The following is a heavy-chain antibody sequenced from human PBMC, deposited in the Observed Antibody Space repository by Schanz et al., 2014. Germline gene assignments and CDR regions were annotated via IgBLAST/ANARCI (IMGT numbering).Heavy chain of an antibody. V-gene: IGHV1-18*01. CDR2: IGGSHGNQ. D-gene: IGHD1-26*01. Sequence: QVQLVQSGGEVKTPGASVKVSCKASGYTFTRSGISWVRQAPGQGLEWMGWIGGSHGNQNFAQKFQGRVTMTTDTSTSTVYMELRSLTSDDSAVYYCARDRDQWDGNYLDYWGQGTLVTVSS. CDR1: GYTFTRSG. J-gene: IGHJ4*02. CDR3: ARDRDQWDGNYLDY.